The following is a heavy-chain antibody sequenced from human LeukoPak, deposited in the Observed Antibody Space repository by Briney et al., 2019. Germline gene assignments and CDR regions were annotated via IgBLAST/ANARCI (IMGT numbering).Heavy chain of an antibody. CDR2: IYTSGST. V-gene: IGHV4-61*02. Sequence: SETLSLTCTVAGGSISSGSYYWSWIRQPAGKGLEWIGRIYTSGSTNYNPSLKSRVTISVDTSKNQFSLKLSSVTAADTAVYYCARGHCSSTSCYRGWFDPWGQGTLVTVSS. J-gene: IGHJ5*02. CDR1: GGSISSGSYY. D-gene: IGHD2-2*01. CDR3: ARGHCSSTSCYRGWFDP.